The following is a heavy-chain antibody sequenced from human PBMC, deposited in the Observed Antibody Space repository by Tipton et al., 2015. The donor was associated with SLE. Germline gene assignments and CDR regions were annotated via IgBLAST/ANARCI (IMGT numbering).Heavy chain of an antibody. CDR3: ARGLLPYAGSSRGAFRY. J-gene: IGHJ4*02. CDR2: IYSGGNT. CDR1: GFTVSSNY. Sequence: GSLRLSCAASGFTVSSNYMNWVRQAPGKGLEWVSVIYSGGNTNYADSVKGRFTISRDNAKNSLYLQMNSLRAEDTAVYYCARGLLPYAGSSRGAFRYWGQGILVTVSS. D-gene: IGHD2-15*01. V-gene: IGHV3-53*01.